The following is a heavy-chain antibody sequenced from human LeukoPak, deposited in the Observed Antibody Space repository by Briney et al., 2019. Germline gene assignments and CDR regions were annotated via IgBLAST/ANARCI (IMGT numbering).Heavy chain of an antibody. Sequence: SETLSLTCTVSSGSISTSNYYWGWVRQPPGKALEWIGNIFYSGSTYYSPSLKSRVTISLDTSRNQFSLKLNSVTAADTAVYYCAKSNSYGLIDIWGQGTMVTVSS. D-gene: IGHD3-16*02. J-gene: IGHJ3*02. V-gene: IGHV4-39*07. CDR3: AKSNSYGLIDI. CDR2: IFYSGST. CDR1: SGSISTSNYY.